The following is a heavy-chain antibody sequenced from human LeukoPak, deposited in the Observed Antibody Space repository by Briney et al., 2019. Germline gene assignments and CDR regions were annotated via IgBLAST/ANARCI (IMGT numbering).Heavy chain of an antibody. CDR1: GFTFSSHA. CDR2: ISGSGVST. CDR3: AKEDSLTRWLQFKD. Sequence: GGSLRLSCSASGFTFSSHAMSWVRQAAGEGLELVSAISGSGVSTYYADSVKGPFTISRDNSKNTLYLQMNSLRAEDTAVYYCAKEDSLTRWLQFKDWGQGTLVTVSS. J-gene: IGHJ4*02. V-gene: IGHV3-23*01. D-gene: IGHD5-24*01.